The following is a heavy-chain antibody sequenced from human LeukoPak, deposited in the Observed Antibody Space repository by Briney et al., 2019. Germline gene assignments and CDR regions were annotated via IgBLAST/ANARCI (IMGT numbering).Heavy chain of an antibody. CDR2: ISSSSSYI. J-gene: IGHJ5*02. CDR1: GFTFSSYS. D-gene: IGHD6-19*01. V-gene: IGHV3-21*01. CDR3: ARDTGYSSGWYNWFDP. Sequence: GGSLRLSCAASGFTFSSYSMNWVRQAPGKGLEWVSSISSSSSYIYYADSVKGRFTISRDNAKNSLFLQMNSLRAEDTAVYHCARDTGYSSGWYNWFDPWGQGTLVTVSS.